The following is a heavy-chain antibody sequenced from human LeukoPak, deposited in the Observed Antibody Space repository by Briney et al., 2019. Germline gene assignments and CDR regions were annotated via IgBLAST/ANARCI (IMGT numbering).Heavy chain of an antibody. J-gene: IGHJ6*03. CDR3: ARDQRGTSRYCSGGSCYPSYYYYMDV. Sequence: GGSLRLSCAASGFTFSNAWMSWVRQAPGKGLEWVGRIKSKTDGGTTDYAAPVKGRFTISRDNAKNSLYLQMNSLRAEDTAVYYCARDQRGTSRYCSGGSCYPSYYYYMDVWGKGTTVTVSS. CDR1: GFTFSNAW. V-gene: IGHV3-15*01. CDR2: IKSKTDGGTT. D-gene: IGHD2-15*01.